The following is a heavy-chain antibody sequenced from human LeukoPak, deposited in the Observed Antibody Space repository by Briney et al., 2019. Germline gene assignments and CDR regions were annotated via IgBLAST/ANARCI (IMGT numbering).Heavy chain of an antibody. J-gene: IGHJ4*02. CDR3: ARGLRFSDY. CDR1: GFTSGNYD. CDR2: ITTSGGGT. V-gene: IGHV3-23*01. Sequence: TGGSLRLSCAVSGFTSGNYDMSWVRQAPGKGLEWVSVITTSGGGTKYADSVKGRFTISRDNSKNSLFLQMNSLRAEDTAVYYCARGLRFSDYWGQGTLVTVSS. D-gene: IGHD3-3*01.